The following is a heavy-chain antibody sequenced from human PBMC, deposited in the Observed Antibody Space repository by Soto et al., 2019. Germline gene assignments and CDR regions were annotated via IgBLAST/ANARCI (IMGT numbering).Heavy chain of an antibody. Sequence: PSETLSLTCTVSGGSISSYYWSWIRQPPGKGLEWIGYIYYSGSTNYSPSLKSRVTISRDTSKKQYSLKLSSVTAADTAVFYCARHKREWFGELLTNWFDPWGQGTLVTVSS. CDR1: GGSISSYY. D-gene: IGHD3-10*01. V-gene: IGHV4-59*08. J-gene: IGHJ5*02. CDR2: IYYSGST. CDR3: ARHKREWFGELLTNWFDP.